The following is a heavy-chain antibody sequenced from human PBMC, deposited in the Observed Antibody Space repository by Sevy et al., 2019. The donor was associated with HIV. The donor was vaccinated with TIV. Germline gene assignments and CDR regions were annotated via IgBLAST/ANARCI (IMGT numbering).Heavy chain of an antibody. CDR2: IIPIFGTA. CDR1: GGTFSSYA. CDR3: ARSDSSSPRRRHFDY. D-gene: IGHD6-6*01. J-gene: IGHJ4*02. V-gene: IGHV1-69*13. Sequence: ASVKVSCKASGGTFSSYAISWVRQAPGQGLEWMGGIIPIFGTANYAQKFQGRVTITADESTSTAYMELSSLRSEETAGYYCARSDSSSPRRRHFDYWGQGTLVTVSS.